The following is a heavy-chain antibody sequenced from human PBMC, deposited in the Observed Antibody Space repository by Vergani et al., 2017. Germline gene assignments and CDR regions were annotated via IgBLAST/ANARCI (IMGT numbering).Heavy chain of an antibody. CDR1: GFTFSNYS. D-gene: IGHD4-17*01. CDR2: ISGNNDDV. J-gene: IGHJ5*02. Sequence: EVQMVESGGGLVKPGGSLRLSCVASGFTFSNYSMNWVRQAPGKGLEWVSSISGNNDDVYYADSVKGRFTISRDTAKKSLYLQMNNLRAEDTAVYYCARKMTTVTTNWFDPWGQGTLVTVSS. CDR3: ARKMTTVTTNWFDP. V-gene: IGHV3-21*01.